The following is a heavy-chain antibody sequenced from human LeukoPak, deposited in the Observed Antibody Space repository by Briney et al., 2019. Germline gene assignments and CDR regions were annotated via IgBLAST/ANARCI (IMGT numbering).Heavy chain of an antibody. CDR1: GFTFSAYG. CDR2: ISYDGNTK. D-gene: IGHD6-13*01. Sequence: GGSLRLSCAASGFTFSAYGMHWVRQAPGKGLEWVAVISYDGNTKCYADSVKGRFTISRDNSKDPLYLQMNSLRAEDTAVYYCAKRVDYGSSWYYFDYWGQGTLVTVSS. V-gene: IGHV3-30*18. J-gene: IGHJ4*02. CDR3: AKRVDYGSSWYYFDY.